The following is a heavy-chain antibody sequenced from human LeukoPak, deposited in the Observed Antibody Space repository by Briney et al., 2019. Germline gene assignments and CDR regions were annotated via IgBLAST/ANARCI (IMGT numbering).Heavy chain of an antibody. CDR3: ARDAMVRGVISRWDY. CDR1: GFTFSSYE. V-gene: IGHV3-48*03. Sequence: GSLRLSCAASGFTFSSYEMNWVRQAPGKGLEWVSYISSSGSTIYYADSVKGLFTISRDNAKNSLYLQMNSLRAEDTAVYYCARDAMVRGVISRWDYWGQGTLVTVSS. J-gene: IGHJ4*02. CDR2: ISSSGSTI. D-gene: IGHD3-10*01.